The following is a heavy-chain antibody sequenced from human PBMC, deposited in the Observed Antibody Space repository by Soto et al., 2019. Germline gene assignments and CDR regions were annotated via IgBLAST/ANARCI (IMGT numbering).Heavy chain of an antibody. CDR3: ARVWGYYDSSGYRWDY. V-gene: IGHV1-46*01. J-gene: IGHJ4*02. Sequence: GASVKVSCKASGYTFTSYYMHWVRQAPGQGLEWMGIINPSGGSTSYAQKFQGRVTMTRDTSTSTVYMELSSLRSEDTAVYYCARVWGYYDSSGYRWDYWGQGTLVTVSS. CDR2: INPSGGST. D-gene: IGHD3-22*01. CDR1: GYTFTSYY.